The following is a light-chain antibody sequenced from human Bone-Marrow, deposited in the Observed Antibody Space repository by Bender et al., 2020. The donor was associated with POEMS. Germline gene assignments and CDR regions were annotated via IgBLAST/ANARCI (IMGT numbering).Light chain of an antibody. Sequence: QSALTQPASVSGSLGQSITISCTGTRNDVGSYNLVSWYQQHPGKAPKLIIFEVSKRPSGVSSRFSASKSGNTASLTISGLQAEDEADYYCCSFAGEDTLLFGGGTKLTVL. CDR3: CSFAGEDTLL. J-gene: IGLJ2*01. V-gene: IGLV2-23*02. CDR2: EVS. CDR1: RNDVGSYNL.